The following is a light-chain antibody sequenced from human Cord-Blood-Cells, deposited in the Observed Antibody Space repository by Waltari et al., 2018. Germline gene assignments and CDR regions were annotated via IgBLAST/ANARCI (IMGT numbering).Light chain of an antibody. CDR3: QQYNNWPLT. J-gene: IGKJ4*01. CDR1: QSVSSN. Sequence: EIVMMQSPATLSVSPGERDTLSCRASQSVSSNLAWYQQKPGQAPRLLIYGASTRATGIPARFSGSGSGTEFTLTISSLQSEDFAVYYFQQYNNWPLTFGGGTNVEIK. V-gene: IGKV3-15*01. CDR2: GAS.